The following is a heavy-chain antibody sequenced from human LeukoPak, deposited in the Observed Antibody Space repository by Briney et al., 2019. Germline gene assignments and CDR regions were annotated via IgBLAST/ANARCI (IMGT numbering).Heavy chain of an antibody. J-gene: IGHJ4*02. CDR3: AKDDAWLRFGE. CDR1: GFTFSSYW. V-gene: IGHV3-23*01. Sequence: GGSLRLSCAASGFTFSSYWMFWVRQVPGKGLVWVSGISPSGDITYYADSVKGRFTISRDNSKNTLYLEVISLTAEDTAVYYCAKDDAWLRFGEWSQGTLVTVSS. D-gene: IGHD3-10*01. CDR2: ISPSGDIT.